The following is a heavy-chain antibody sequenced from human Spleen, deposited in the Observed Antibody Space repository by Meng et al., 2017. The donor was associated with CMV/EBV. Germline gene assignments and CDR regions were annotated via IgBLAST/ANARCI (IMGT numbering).Heavy chain of an antibody. CDR1: GGSVSSGGYD. J-gene: IGHJ4*02. D-gene: IGHD6-19*01. V-gene: IGHV4-31*03. CDR3: ARVSSGWDYFDY. CDR2: IYYSGST. Sequence: GQLEAAGPGLGNPSQTRSPHCTGSGGSVSSGGYDWTWIRQHPGKGLEWFGHIYYSGSTFYNPSLKRRVIISIDTSKNQFSLNLRSVTAADTAVYYCARVSSGWDYFDYWGQGTLVTVSS.